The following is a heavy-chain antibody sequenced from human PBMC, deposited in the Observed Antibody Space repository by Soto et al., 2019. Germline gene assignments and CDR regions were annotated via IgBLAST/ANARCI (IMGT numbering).Heavy chain of an antibody. CDR3: ASEVLDY. CDR1: GYTFTSYA. J-gene: IGHJ4*02. CDR2: INACNCXT. V-gene: IGHV1-3*01. Sequence: GSSVKVSCKASGYTFTSYAMHCVRQAPGQMLEWMVWINACNCXTXXXXXXXVXXXXTXYTXXSTXXXXXXXXXXEDTAVYYCASEVLDYWGQGTLVTDSS.